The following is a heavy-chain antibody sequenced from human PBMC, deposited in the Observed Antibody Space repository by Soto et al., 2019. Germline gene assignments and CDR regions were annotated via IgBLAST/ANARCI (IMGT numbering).Heavy chain of an antibody. J-gene: IGHJ5*02. Sequence: GGSLRLSCAASGFTFSNAWMSWVRQAPGKGLEWVGRIKSKTDGGTTDYAAPVKGRFTISRDDSKNTLYLQMNSLRAEDTAVYYCAREVRYCSSTSCPNWFDPWGQGTLVTVSS. CDR2: IKSKTDGGTT. CDR3: AREVRYCSSTSCPNWFDP. D-gene: IGHD2-2*01. CDR1: GFTFSNAW. V-gene: IGHV3-15*01.